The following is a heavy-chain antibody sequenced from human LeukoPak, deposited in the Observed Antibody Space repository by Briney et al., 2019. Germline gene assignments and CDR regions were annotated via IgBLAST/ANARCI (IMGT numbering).Heavy chain of an antibody. CDR1: GFTFSSYG. CDR2: IRYDGSNK. Sequence: LPGGSLRLSCAASGFTFSSYGMHWVRQAPGKGLEWVAFIRYDGSNKYYADSVKGRFTISRDNSKNTLYLQMNSLRAEDTAVYYCAKAPSSSSWEIDFDYWGQGTLVTVSS. J-gene: IGHJ4*02. D-gene: IGHD6-13*01. V-gene: IGHV3-30*02. CDR3: AKAPSSSSWEIDFDY.